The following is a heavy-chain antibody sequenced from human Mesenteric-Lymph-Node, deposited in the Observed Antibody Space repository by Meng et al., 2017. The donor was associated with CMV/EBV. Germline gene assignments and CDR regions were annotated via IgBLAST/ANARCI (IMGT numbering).Heavy chain of an antibody. V-gene: IGHV4-39*07. CDR3: ARGGSYYYYYGMDV. D-gene: IGHD1-26*01. Sequence: SETLSLTCTVSGGSISSSSYYWGWIRQPPGKGLEWIGSIYYSGSTYYKPSLKSRVTISVDTSKNQFSLKLSSVTAADTAVYYCARGGSYYYYYGMDVWGQGTTVTVSS. CDR2: IYYSGST. J-gene: IGHJ6*02. CDR1: GGSISSSSYY.